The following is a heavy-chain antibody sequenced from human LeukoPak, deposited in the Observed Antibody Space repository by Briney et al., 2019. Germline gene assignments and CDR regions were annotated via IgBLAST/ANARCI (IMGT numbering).Heavy chain of an antibody. D-gene: IGHD1-14*01. CDR2: IGPTGSDR. V-gene: IGHV3-21*06. J-gene: IGHJ4*02. Sequence: GGSLRLSCTASGLTFSTSGFNWVHQAPGKGLEWVASIGPTGSDRYHADSIKGRFTISRDNANNFLYLQMNSLRAEDMAVYYCATETNGRHYDYWGQGTLLTVSS. CDR1: GLTFSTSG. CDR3: ATETNGRHYDY.